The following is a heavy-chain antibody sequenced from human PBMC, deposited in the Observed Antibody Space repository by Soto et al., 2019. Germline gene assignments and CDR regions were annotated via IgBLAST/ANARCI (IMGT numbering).Heavy chain of an antibody. CDR1: GYTFTNND. D-gene: IGHD2-2*01. CDR3: AREAPYCTSATCPKFYDMDV. Sequence: ASVKVSCKASGYTFTNNDVSWVRQATGQGLEWMGWMNPGSGDTGYAQKFQGRVTMTRDISIATAYMELNSLTSEDTAIYYCAREAPYCTSATCPKFYDMDVWGQGTTVTVSS. J-gene: IGHJ6*02. V-gene: IGHV1-8*02. CDR2: MNPGSGDT.